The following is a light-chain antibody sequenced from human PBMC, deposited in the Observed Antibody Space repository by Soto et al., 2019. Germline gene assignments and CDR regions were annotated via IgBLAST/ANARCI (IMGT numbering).Light chain of an antibody. J-gene: IGKJ1*01. CDR3: IQGTYAPKT. V-gene: IGKV2-30*02. CDR2: KVS. Sequence: EVVMTQSPLSLPVTLGQPASISCRSSQSLVHSNGNTFLTWFQQRPGQSPRRLIYKVSIRDSGVSDRFSGSGSGTDFTLKISRVEAEDVGVYYCIQGTYAPKTFGQGTKVDIK. CDR1: QSLVHSNGNTF.